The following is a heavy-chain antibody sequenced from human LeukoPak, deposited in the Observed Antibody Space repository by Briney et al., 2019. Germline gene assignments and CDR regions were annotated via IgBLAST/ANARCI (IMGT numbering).Heavy chain of an antibody. V-gene: IGHV4-59*01. J-gene: IGHJ6*02. CDR2: IYYSGST. Sequence: SETLSLTCTVYGGSISSYYWSWIRQPPGKGLEWIGYIYYSGSTNYNPSLKSRVTISVDTSKNQFSLKLSSVTAADTAVYYCARLTPRYYYYGMDVWGQGTTVTVSS. CDR1: GGSISSYY. CDR3: ARLTPRYYYYGMDV.